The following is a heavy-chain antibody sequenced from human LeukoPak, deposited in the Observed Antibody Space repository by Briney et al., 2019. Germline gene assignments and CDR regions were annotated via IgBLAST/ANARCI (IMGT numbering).Heavy chain of an antibody. CDR2: IYYTGST. CDR3: ARVYNPDFYYHMDV. J-gene: IGHJ6*03. D-gene: IGHD1-14*01. V-gene: IGHV4-39*07. Sequence: SETLSLTCTVSGGSISGSRYYWGWIRQPPGKGLEWIGSIYYTGSTYYNPSLKSRVTISLDTSKYQFSLKLTSVSAADTAIYFCARVYNPDFYYHMDVWGKGTTVTVSS. CDR1: GGSISGSRYY.